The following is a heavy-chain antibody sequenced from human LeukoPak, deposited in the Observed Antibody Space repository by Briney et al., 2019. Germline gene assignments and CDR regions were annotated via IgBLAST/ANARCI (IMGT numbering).Heavy chain of an antibody. D-gene: IGHD1-26*01. V-gene: IGHV4-31*03. J-gene: IGHJ1*01. Sequence: PSQTLSLTCTVSGGSISSGGNYWTWIRQYPGKGPEWIGYIYNSGSTYYNPSLKSRVTISVDTSKNQFSLKLRSVTAADTAVYYCARVVGTHFQHWGQGTLVTVSS. CDR3: ARVVGTHFQH. CDR2: IYNSGST. CDR1: GGSISSGGNY.